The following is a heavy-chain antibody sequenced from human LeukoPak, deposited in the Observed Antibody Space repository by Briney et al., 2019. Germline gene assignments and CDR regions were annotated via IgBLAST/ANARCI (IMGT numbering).Heavy chain of an antibody. D-gene: IGHD1-20*01. V-gene: IGHV4-59*08. CDR2: IYYSGST. J-gene: IGHJ4*02. Sequence: SETLSLTCTVSGGSISSYYWSWIQQPPGKGLEWIGYIYYSGSTNYNPSLKSRVTISVDTSKNQFSLKLSSVTAADTAVYYCARYNWAKFDYWGQGTLVTVSS. CDR3: ARYNWAKFDY. CDR1: GGSISSYY.